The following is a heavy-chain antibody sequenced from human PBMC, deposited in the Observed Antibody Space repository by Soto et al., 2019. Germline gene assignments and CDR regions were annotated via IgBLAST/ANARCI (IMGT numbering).Heavy chain of an antibody. CDR2: ISYDGSNK. V-gene: IGHV3-30-3*01. Sequence: QVQLVESGGGVVQPGRSLRLSCAASGFTFCSYAMHWVRQAPGKGLEWVAVISYDGSNKYYADSVKGRFTISRDNSKNRLYLQMNSLRAEDTAVYYCARQRGPTGTSTLYYYGMDVWGQGTTVTVSS. D-gene: IGHD1-1*01. CDR1: GFTFCSYA. CDR3: ARQRGPTGTSTLYYYGMDV. J-gene: IGHJ6*02.